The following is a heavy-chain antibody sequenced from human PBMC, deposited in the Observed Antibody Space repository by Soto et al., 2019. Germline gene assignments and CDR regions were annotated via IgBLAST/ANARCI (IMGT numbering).Heavy chain of an antibody. D-gene: IGHD3-10*01. J-gene: IGHJ6*02. CDR3: ARNLRKFGTSYFYYGMDV. Sequence: SVKVSCKASGDTFSTYAISWVRQAPGQGLEWMGGIIPIFGKASYAQSFQGRVTIAADESTSTAYMELRSLTSEDTAVYYCARNLRKFGTSYFYYGMDVWGQGTKVTVAS. V-gene: IGHV1-69*13. CDR2: IIPIFGKA. CDR1: GDTFSTYA.